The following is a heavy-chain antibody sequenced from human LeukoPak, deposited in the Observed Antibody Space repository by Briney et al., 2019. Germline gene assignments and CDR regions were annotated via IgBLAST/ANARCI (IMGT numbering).Heavy chain of an antibody. CDR2: IHPDGNEK. Sequence: GSLRLSCAASGFTFSTYWMSWVRPAPGKGLEWVTNIHPDGNEKYYVDSVKGRFTISRDNVKNSLYLQMNSLRVEDTAVYYCARGDDFSGDYWGQGTLVTVSS. V-gene: IGHV3-7*04. J-gene: IGHJ4*02. CDR3: ARGDDFSGDY. D-gene: IGHD3/OR15-3a*01. CDR1: GFTFSTYW.